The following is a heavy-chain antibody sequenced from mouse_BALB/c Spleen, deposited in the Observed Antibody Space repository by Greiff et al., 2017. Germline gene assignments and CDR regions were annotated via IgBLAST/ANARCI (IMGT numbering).Heavy chain of an antibody. Sequence: QVQLQQPGAELVKPGASVKLSCKASGYTFTSYYMYWVKQRPGQGLEWIGGINPSNGGTNFNEKFKSKATLTVDKSSSTAYMQLSSLTSEDSAVYYCTRYYYGYYFYYWGQGTTLTVSS. V-gene: IGHV1S81*02. CDR1: GYTFTSYY. CDR2: INPSNGGT. D-gene: IGHD1-2*01. CDR3: TRYYYGYYFYY. J-gene: IGHJ2*01.